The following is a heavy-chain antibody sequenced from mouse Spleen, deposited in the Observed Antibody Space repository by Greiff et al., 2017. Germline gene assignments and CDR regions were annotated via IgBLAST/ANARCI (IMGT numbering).Heavy chain of an antibody. CDR2: INPNNGGT. V-gene: IGHV1-26*01. CDR3: ARSYGNFAY. J-gene: IGHJ3*01. D-gene: IGHD2-1*01. CDR1: GYTFTDYY. Sequence: VQLQQSGPELVKPGASVKISCKASGYTFTDYYMNWVKQSHGKSLEWIGDINPNNGGTSYNQKFKGKATLTVDKSSSTAYMELRSLTSEDSVVYYCARSYGNFAYWGQGTLVTVSA.